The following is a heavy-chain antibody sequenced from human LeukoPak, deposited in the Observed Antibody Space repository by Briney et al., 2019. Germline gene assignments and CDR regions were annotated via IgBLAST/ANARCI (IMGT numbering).Heavy chain of an antibody. D-gene: IGHD3-10*01. CDR1: GCSISSSSYY. V-gene: IGHV4-39*01. Sequence: PSETLSLTCTVSGCSISSSSYYWGWIRQPPGKGLEWIGSIYYSGSTYYNPSLKSRVTISVDTSKNQFSLKLSSVTAADTAVYYCARQKHASPSWLDYFDYWGQGTLVTVSS. CDR2: IYYSGST. J-gene: IGHJ4*02. CDR3: ARQKHASPSWLDYFDY.